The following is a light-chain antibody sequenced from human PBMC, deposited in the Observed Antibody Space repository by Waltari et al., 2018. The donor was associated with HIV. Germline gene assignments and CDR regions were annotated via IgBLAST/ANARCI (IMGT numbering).Light chain of an antibody. J-gene: IGKJ1*01. V-gene: IGKV4-1*01. Sequence: DIVMTQSPDSLALSRGERATTHCVSSHKIFYSSRNQNYLAWYQQKPGQTPKLLISWASTRDSGVPDRFSGSGSGTDFTLTISSLQSEDVAVYFCQQYYSNPPTFGQGTRVEIK. CDR1: HKIFYSSRNQNY. CDR3: QQYYSNPPT. CDR2: WAS.